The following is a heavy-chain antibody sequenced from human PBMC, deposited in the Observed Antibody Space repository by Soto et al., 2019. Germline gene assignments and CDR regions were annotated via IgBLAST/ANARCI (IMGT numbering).Heavy chain of an antibody. V-gene: IGHV3-64D*06. J-gene: IGHJ5*01. Sequence: PGRTLRLSCSGSGPTFSQAALHRFRQAAGKGLEYGAAIGSNGASPVYAGSVKVRFIISSDNSKNKLFFQMNTLSPDDTAVYYCVSGGGAYGGSSLWFDSWGHGTLVTVSS. CDR3: VSGGGAYGGSSLWFDS. D-gene: IGHD6-6*01. CDR1: GPTFSQAA. CDR2: IGSNGASP.